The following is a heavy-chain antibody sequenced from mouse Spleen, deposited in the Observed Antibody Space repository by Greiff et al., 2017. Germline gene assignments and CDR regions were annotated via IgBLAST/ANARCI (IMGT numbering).Heavy chain of an antibody. CDR1: GYTFTSYW. CDR3: ARGELYYYGIDY. J-gene: IGHJ2*01. Sequence: VQLQQPGAELVKPGASVKMSCKASGYTFTSYWITWVKQRPGQGLEWIGDIYPGSGSTNYNEKFKSKATLTVDTSSSTAYMQLSSLTSEDSAVYYCARGELYYYGIDYWGQGTTLTVSS. V-gene: IGHV1-55*01. CDR2: IYPGSGST. D-gene: IGHD1-1*01.